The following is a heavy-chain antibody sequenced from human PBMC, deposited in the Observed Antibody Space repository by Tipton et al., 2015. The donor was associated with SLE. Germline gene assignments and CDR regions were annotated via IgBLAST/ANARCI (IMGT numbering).Heavy chain of an antibody. Sequence: VQLVQSGAEVKKPGESLKISCKGSGYSFSRYSIAWVRQMPGKGLEWMGIIHPGDSDTSYSPSLQGRVTISAGRSINTTYLQWSTLGASDTAIYYCARPRTGVDDTLDIWCTGTLVSVSS. D-gene: IGHD2-8*01. J-gene: IGHJ3*02. CDR1: GYSFSRYS. CDR3: ARPRTGVDDTLDI. V-gene: IGHV5-51*03. CDR2: IHPGDSDT.